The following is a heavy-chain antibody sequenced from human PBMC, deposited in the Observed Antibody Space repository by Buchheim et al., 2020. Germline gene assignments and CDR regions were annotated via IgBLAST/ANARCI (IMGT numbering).Heavy chain of an antibody. CDR2: INHSGST. J-gene: IGHJ4*02. D-gene: IGHD3-22*01. Sequence: QVQLQQWGAGLLKPSETLSLTCAVYGGSFSGYYWSWIRQPPGKGLEWIGEINHSGSTNYNPSLKSRVTISVDTSKNQFSLKRSSVADADTAVYYCASGRARTYYYDSSGYYGPLRYWGQGTL. CDR3: ASGRARTYYYDSSGYYGPLRY. V-gene: IGHV4-34*01. CDR1: GGSFSGYY.